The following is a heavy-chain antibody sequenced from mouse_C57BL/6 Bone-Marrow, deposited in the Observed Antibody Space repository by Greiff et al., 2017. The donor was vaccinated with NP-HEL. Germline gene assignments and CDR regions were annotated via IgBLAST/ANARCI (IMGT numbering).Heavy chain of an antibody. CDR1: GFTFSDYY. Sequence: EVQLVESGGGLVQPGGSLKLSCAASGFTFSDYYMYWVRQTPEKRLEWVAYISNGGGSTYYPDTVKGRFTISRDNAKNTLYLQMSRLKSEDTAMYYCAKSPAYYYGRDAMDYWGQGTSVTVSS. D-gene: IGHD1-1*01. CDR3: AKSPAYYYGRDAMDY. J-gene: IGHJ4*01. V-gene: IGHV5-12*01. CDR2: ISNGGGST.